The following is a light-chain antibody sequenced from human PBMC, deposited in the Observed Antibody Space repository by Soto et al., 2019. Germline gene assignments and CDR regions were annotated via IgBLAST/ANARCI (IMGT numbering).Light chain of an antibody. V-gene: IGKV1-39*01. Sequence: DIQMTQSPSSLSASVGDRVTITCRSSQSISSFVSWYQHKRGKAPELLIYTASDLQSGVPSRFSGSGSGTDFTLTISSLQPEHFATYYCQQSYSTPLTFGGGTKVEI. CDR2: TAS. J-gene: IGKJ4*01. CDR1: QSISSF. CDR3: QQSYSTPLT.